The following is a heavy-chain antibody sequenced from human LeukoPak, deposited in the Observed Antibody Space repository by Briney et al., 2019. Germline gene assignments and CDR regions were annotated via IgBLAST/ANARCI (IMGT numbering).Heavy chain of an antibody. J-gene: IGHJ4*02. CDR2: IYTSGST. V-gene: IGHV4-61*02. Sequence: PSQTLSLTCSVSGASINSDDYYWSWVRQPAGKGLEWIGRIYTSGSTDYNPSLKSRVTISVDTSKNQFSLRLSSVTAADTAVYYCARVRAVAGRGFDYWGQGTLVTVSS. CDR3: ARVRAVAGRGFDY. CDR1: GASINSDDYY. D-gene: IGHD6-19*01.